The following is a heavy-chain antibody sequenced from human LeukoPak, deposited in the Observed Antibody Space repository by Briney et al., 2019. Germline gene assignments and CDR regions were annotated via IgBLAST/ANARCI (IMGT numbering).Heavy chain of an antibody. V-gene: IGHV4-59*11. J-gene: IGHJ4*02. CDR3: ARDHGYYYDSSRFLGDY. D-gene: IGHD3-22*01. Sequence: SETLSLTCTVSGGSISSHYWSWIRQSPGKGLEWIGYIYYSGSTNYNPSLKSRVTISVDTSKNQFSLKLSSVTAADTAVYYCARDHGYYYDSSRFLGDYWGQGTLVTVSS. CDR1: GGSISSHY. CDR2: IYYSGST.